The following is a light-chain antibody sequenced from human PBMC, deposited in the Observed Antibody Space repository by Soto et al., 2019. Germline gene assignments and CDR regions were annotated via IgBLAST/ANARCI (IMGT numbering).Light chain of an antibody. V-gene: IGKV3-20*01. CDR1: QSVSSSY. J-gene: IGKJ1*01. Sequence: IVLPQSPGTLSLSPGERATLSCRASQSVSSSYLAWYQQKPGQAPRLLIYGASSRATGIPDRFSGSGSGTDFTLTISRLEPEDFVVYYCQQYGSSRTFGQGTKVDIK. CDR3: QQYGSSRT. CDR2: GAS.